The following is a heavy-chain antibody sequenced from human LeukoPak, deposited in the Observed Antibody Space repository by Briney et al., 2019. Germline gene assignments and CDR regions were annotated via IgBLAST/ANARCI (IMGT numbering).Heavy chain of an antibody. Sequence: GGSLRLSSAASGFTFSNYGMHWVRQAPGKGLEWVAFIRYDGSNKYYADSVKGRFTISRDNSKNTLYLQMNSLRAEDTAVYYCAKDLTAMVRYYFDYWGQGTLVTVSS. CDR3: AKDLTAMVRYYFDY. CDR1: GFTFSNYG. J-gene: IGHJ4*02. CDR2: IRYDGSNK. V-gene: IGHV3-30*02. D-gene: IGHD5-18*01.